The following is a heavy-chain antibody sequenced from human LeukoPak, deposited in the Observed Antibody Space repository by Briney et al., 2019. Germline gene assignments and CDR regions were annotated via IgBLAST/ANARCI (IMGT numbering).Heavy chain of an antibody. J-gene: IGHJ5*02. CDR3: AKPDYSRGNYFDP. Sequence: PGGSLRLSCAASGFTFSSHAMNWVRQAPGKGLEWVSFISGSGDDTQYSDSVKGRFTVSRDNSKNTLFLQMNSLRAEDTAIYYCAKPDYSRGNYFDPWGQGTLVTVSS. CDR2: ISGSGDDT. CDR1: GFTFSSHA. D-gene: IGHD2-15*01. V-gene: IGHV3-23*01.